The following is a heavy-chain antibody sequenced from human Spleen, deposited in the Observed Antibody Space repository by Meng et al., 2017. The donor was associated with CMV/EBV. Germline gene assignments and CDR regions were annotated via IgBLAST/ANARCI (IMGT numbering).Heavy chain of an antibody. V-gene: IGHV1-69*05. CDR1: GLVFSNSG. Sequence: SGLVFSNSGLVWVRQAPGQGLVWMGGIMPIFGSAIYEPMFQCRMTISTDESTSIVYLMELSGLRSDDTAVYYCARSHSLGGDRPFDYWGQGTLVTVSS. CDR3: ARSHSLGGDRPFDY. J-gene: IGHJ4*02. CDR2: IMPIFGSA. D-gene: IGHD3-16*01.